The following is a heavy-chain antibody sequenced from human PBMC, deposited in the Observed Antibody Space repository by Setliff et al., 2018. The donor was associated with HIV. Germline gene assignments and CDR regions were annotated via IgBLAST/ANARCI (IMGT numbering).Heavy chain of an antibody. V-gene: IGHV2-5*02. Sequence: TLSLTCTVSGGSISNYYWSWIRQPPGKALEWLSVIYWDDDKRYSPSLKSRLSITKDTSKNQVVLTMANMDPVDTATYYCAHTYGSRSRYFDYWGQGTLVTVSS. D-gene: IGHD3-10*01. CDR2: IYWDDDK. CDR3: AHTYGSRSRYFDY. CDR1: GGSISNYYW. J-gene: IGHJ4*02.